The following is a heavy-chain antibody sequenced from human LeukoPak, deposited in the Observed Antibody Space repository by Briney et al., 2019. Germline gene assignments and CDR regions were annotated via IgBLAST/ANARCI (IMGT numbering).Heavy chain of an antibody. CDR3: TRRCKDAYTLYCFDY. CDR1: GGSINSYY. CDR2: MYYSGGT. J-gene: IGHJ4*02. D-gene: IGHD5-24*01. V-gene: IGHV4-59*01. Sequence: LSESLSLTCTVSGGSINSYYWSWIRQPPGKGLEWIGHMYYSGGTNYNPSLKSRVTISVDTSKNQFSLKLSSVTAADTAVYYCTRRCKDAYTLYCFDYWGQGPLVTVTS.